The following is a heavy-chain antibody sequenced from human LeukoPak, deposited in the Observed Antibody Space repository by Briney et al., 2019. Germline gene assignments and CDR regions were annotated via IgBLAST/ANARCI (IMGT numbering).Heavy chain of an antibody. V-gene: IGHV3-23*01. CDR3: AKDLHYYDSSGYYYQFDY. D-gene: IGHD3-22*01. Sequence: PGGSLRLSCAASGFTFSSYAMSWVRQAPGKGLEWVSAISGSGGSTYYADSVKGRFTISRDNSKNTLYLQMNSLRAEDTAVYYCAKDLHYYDSSGYYYQFDYWGQGTLVTVSS. CDR2: ISGSGGST. J-gene: IGHJ4*02. CDR1: GFTFSSYA.